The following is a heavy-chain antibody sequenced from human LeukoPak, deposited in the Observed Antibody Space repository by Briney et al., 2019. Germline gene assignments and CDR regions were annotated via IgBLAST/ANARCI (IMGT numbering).Heavy chain of an antibody. CDR3: AKALNYYYYYGMDV. D-gene: IGHD3-9*01. J-gene: IGHJ6*02. Sequence: SVKASCKASGGTFSSYAISWVRQAPGQGLEWMGGIIPIFGTANYAQKFQGRVTITADESTSTAYMELSGLRSEDTAVYYCAKALNYYYYYGMDVWGQGTTVTVSS. CDR1: GGTFSSYA. V-gene: IGHV1-69*13. CDR2: IIPIFGTA.